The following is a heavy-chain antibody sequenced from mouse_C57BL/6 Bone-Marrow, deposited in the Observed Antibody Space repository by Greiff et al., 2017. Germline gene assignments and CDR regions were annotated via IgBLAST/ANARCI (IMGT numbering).Heavy chain of an antibody. V-gene: IGHV5-9-1*02. Sequence: EVHLVESGEGLVKPGGSLKLSCAASGFTFSSYAMSWVRQTPEKRLEWVAYISSGGDYIYYADTVKGRFTISRDNARNTLYLQMSSLKSEDTAMYYCTREDYYGSSWYFDVWGTGTTVTVSS. J-gene: IGHJ1*03. CDR2: ISSGGDYI. CDR1: GFTFSSYA. D-gene: IGHD1-1*01. CDR3: TREDYYGSSWYFDV.